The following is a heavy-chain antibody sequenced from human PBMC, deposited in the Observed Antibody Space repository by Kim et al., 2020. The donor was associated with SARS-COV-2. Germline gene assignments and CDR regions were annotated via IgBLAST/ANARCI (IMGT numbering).Heavy chain of an antibody. CDR3: AKESDAFDI. Sequence: GGSLRLSCAASGLNFSSHVMHWVRQAPGKGLEWVALTSYDEKSKYYADSVKGRFTISRDNSKNVLYLQMNSVSREDTAVYYCAKESDAFDIWGQGTMVTVSS. J-gene: IGHJ3*02. CDR1: GLNFSSHV. V-gene: IGHV3-30*18. CDR2: TSYDEKSK.